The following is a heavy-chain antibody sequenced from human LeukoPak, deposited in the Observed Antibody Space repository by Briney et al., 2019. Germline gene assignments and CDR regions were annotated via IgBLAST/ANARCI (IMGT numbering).Heavy chain of an antibody. CDR2: IYYSGST. CDR1: GGSISSGGYY. J-gene: IGHJ6*02. D-gene: IGHD6-13*01. Sequence: SETLSLTCTVSGGSISSGGYYWSWIRQHPGKGLEWIGYIYYSGSTNYNPSLKSRVTISVDTSKNQFSLKLSSVTAADTAVYFCARSRIAAAGPYYYGMDVWGQGTTVTVSS. CDR3: ARSRIAAAGPYYYGMDV. V-gene: IGHV4-61*08.